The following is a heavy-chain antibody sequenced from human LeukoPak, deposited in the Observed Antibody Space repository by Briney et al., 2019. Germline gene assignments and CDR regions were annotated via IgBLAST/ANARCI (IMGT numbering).Heavy chain of an antibody. CDR3: AKDHGAKARDPDAFDI. CDR2: ISSSGSTI. V-gene: IGHV3-11*01. D-gene: IGHD3-10*01. Sequence: GGSLRLSCAASGFTFSDYYMSWIRQAPGKGLEWVSYISSSGSTIYYADPVKGRFTISRDNAKNSLYLQMNSLRAEDTAVYYCAKDHGAKARDPDAFDIWGQGTMVTVSS. J-gene: IGHJ3*02. CDR1: GFTFSDYY.